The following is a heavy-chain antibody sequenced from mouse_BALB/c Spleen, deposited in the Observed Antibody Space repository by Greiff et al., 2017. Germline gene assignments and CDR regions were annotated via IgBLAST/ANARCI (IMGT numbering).Heavy chain of an antibody. V-gene: IGHV1-9*01. Sequence: QVQLQQSGAELMKPGASVKISCKATGYTFSSYWIEWVKQRPGHGLEWIGEILPGSGSTNYNEKFKGKATFTADTSSNTAYMQLSSLTSEDSAVYYCARRAYGNYDNYYAMDYWGQGTSVTVSS. CDR2: ILPGSGST. D-gene: IGHD2-1*01. J-gene: IGHJ4*01. CDR1: GYTFSSYW. CDR3: ARRAYGNYDNYYAMDY.